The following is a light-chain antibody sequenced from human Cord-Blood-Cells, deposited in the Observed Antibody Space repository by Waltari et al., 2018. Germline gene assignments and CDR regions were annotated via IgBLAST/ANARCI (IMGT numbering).Light chain of an antibody. V-gene: IGLV2-23*02. CDR1: SSDVGSYNL. CDR3: CSYAGSSTFGV. J-gene: IGLJ3*02. Sequence: QSALTQPASVSGSPGQSITISCTGTSSDVGSYNLVSWYQQHPGKAPKLMIYEVSKRPSGVSQRFSCSKSGNTASLTISGLQAEDEADYYCCSYAGSSTFGVFGGGTKLTVL. CDR2: EVS.